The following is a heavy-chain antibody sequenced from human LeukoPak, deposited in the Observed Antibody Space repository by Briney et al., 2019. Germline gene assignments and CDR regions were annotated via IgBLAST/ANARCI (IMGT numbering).Heavy chain of an antibody. CDR3: ARHAVDYAPFDY. V-gene: IGHV3-21*01. CDR1: GFTFSSYS. CDR2: ISSSSSYI. J-gene: IGHJ4*02. D-gene: IGHD4-17*01. Sequence: PGGSLRLSCAASGFTFSSYSMNWVRQAPGKGLEWVSSISSSSSYIYYADSVKGRFTISRENAKNSLYLQMNSLRAEDTAVYYCARHAVDYAPFDYWGQGTLVTVSS.